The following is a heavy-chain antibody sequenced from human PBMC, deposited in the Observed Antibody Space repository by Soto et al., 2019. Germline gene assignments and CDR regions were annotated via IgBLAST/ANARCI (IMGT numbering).Heavy chain of an antibody. J-gene: IGHJ4*02. CDR3: ARATPQYDYGDYVNYFDY. D-gene: IGHD4-17*01. V-gene: IGHV3-21*01. CDR1: GFTFSSYS. Sequence: GGSLRLSCAASGFTFSSYSMKGVRKAPGKGLEWVSSISSSSSYIYYADSVKGRFTISRDNAQNSLYLQMNSLKPEEKAVYSRARATPQYDYGDYVNYFDYWGQGTLDPAPQ. CDR2: ISSSSSYI.